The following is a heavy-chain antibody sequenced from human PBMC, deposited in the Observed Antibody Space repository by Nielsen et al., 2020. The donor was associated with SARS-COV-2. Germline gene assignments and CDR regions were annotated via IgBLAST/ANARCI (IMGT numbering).Heavy chain of an antibody. Sequence: SETLSLTCTVSGDSIGTYYWTWIRQPPGKGLDWIGYMYYSGSAKYKSSLKSRATISLDTSKNQISLRLTSVTAADTAVYFCARGAGASSGPLDYWGQGALVTVSS. CDR1: GDSIGTYY. D-gene: IGHD6-19*01. CDR3: ARGAGASSGPLDY. J-gene: IGHJ4*02. CDR2: MYYSGSA. V-gene: IGHV4-59*01.